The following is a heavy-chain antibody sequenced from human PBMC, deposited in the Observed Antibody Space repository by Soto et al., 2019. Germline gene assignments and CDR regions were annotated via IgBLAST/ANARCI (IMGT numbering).Heavy chain of an antibody. Sequence: EVQLVESGGGLVKPGGSLRLSCAASGFTFTRYSMNWVRQAPGKGLEWVSSISSTTNYIYYGDSMKGRFIISRDNAKNSLYLEMNIRRADATAVYYGARESEDLTSNFDYWGQGTLVTVSS. CDR3: ARESEDLTSNFDY. V-gene: IGHV3-21*06. J-gene: IGHJ4*02. CDR1: GFTFTRYS. CDR2: ISSTTNYI.